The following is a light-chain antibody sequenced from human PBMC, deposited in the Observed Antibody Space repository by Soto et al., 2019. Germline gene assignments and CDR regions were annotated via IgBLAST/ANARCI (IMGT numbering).Light chain of an antibody. CDR2: GAS. CDR1: QSVSSK. CDR3: QHYNDWPPTWT. J-gene: IGKJ1*01. V-gene: IGKV3-15*01. Sequence: EIVMTQSPATLSVSPGERVTLSCRASQSVSSKFAWYQQKPGQAPRVLIYGASTRATGIPARFSGSGSGTDFTLTISSMQSEDFAVYYCQHYNDWPPTWTFGQGTRVEIK.